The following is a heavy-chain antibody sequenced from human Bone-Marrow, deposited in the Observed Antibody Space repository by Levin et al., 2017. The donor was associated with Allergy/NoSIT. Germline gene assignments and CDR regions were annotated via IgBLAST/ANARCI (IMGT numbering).Heavy chain of an antibody. V-gene: IGHV3-11*01. Sequence: PGGSLRLSCAASGFTFSDYYMSWIRQAPGKGLEWVSYISSSGSTIYYADSVKGRFTISRDNAKNSLYLQMNSLRAEDTAVYYCARVRFAPNWNYVEHWYFDLWGRGTLVTVSS. CDR1: GFTFSDYY. D-gene: IGHD1-7*01. J-gene: IGHJ2*01. CDR3: ARVRFAPNWNYVEHWYFDL. CDR2: ISSSGSTI.